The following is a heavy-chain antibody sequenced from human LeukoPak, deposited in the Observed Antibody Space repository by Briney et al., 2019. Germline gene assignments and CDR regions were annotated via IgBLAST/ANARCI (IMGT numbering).Heavy chain of an antibody. J-gene: IGHJ4*02. CDR3: ARDVSYAFDY. Sequence: GGSLRLSCAASGFTFSSYSMNWVRQAPGKGREWVSYISGSSGRINYADSVKGRFTISRDNAKNSLYLQMNSLRDEDTAVYYCARDVSYAFDYWGQGTLVTVSS. V-gene: IGHV3-48*02. CDR1: GFTFSSYS. D-gene: IGHD2-2*01. CDR2: ISGSSGRI.